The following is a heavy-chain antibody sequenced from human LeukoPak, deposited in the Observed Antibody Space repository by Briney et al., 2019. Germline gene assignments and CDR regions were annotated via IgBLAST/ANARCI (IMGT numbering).Heavy chain of an antibody. CDR3: ARAERTVNVFDS. CDR1: DGSMISYH. D-gene: IGHD3-10*02. J-gene: IGHJ3*01. Sequence: SETLSLTCSVSDGSMISYHWSWIRQPAGKGLEWVGRIYTTGSTDYNPSLMSRVTMSVDTSKNQFSLKLRSVTAVDTAVYYCARAERTVNVFDSWGQGTIVTVSS. CDR2: IYTTGST. V-gene: IGHV4-4*07.